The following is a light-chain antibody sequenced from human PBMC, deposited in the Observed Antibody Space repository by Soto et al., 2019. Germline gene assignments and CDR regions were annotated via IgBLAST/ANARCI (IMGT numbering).Light chain of an antibody. CDR3: SSYSRSTTLVV. V-gene: IGLV2-14*03. J-gene: IGLJ2*01. CDR2: DII. Sequence: QSALTQPASVSWSPGQSITISCTGTSSDVGAFTSVSWYQQHPGKAPKLIIYDIIHRPSGVSDRFSGSKSVNTASLTISGLQPEDEATYHCSSYSRSTTLVVFGGGTKLTVL. CDR1: SSDVGAFTS.